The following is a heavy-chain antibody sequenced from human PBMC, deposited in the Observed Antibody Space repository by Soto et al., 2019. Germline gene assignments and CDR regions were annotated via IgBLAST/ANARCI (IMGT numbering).Heavy chain of an antibody. Sequence: QVQLVQSGAEVKRPGASVKVSCKASGYTFTSYSFIWVRQAPGQGPEWMGWSSGSNGKTNFAQKFQGRVTMTTDTFTNTAYMELRSLNPDDTAVYYCTRVVTGYYYMDVWGTGTTVAVSS. D-gene: IGHD5-18*01. V-gene: IGHV1-18*01. J-gene: IGHJ6*03. CDR3: TRVVTGYYYMDV. CDR2: SSGSNGKT. CDR1: GYTFTSYS.